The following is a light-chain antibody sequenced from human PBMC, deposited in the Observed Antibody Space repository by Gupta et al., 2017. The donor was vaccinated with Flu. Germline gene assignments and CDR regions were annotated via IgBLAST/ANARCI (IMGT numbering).Light chain of an antibody. CDR1: QSVSSSN. CDR3: QQYGSSPRT. V-gene: IGKV3-20*01. CDR2: GAS. Sequence: GPLSVSPGERATLACRASQSVSSSNLAWYQQKPGQAPRLLIYGASSRATGIPDRFSGSGSGTDCTLTISRLEPEDFAVYYCQQYGSSPRTLGQGTKVEIK. J-gene: IGKJ1*01.